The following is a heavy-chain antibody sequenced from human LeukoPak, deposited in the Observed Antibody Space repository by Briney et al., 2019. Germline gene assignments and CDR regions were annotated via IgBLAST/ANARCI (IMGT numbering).Heavy chain of an antibody. V-gene: IGHV1-69*04. Sequence: SVKVSCKASGDTFSSSAISWVRQAPGQGLEWMGKIILPLDITNYAQQFQGGVTITTDKSTDTVFLELSSLRSQDTAVYYCARVDSDLRFLEWLLFRGAFDIWGQGTMVTVSS. D-gene: IGHD3-3*01. CDR1: GDTFSSSA. J-gene: IGHJ3*02. CDR3: ARVDSDLRFLEWLLFRGAFDI. CDR2: IILPLDIT.